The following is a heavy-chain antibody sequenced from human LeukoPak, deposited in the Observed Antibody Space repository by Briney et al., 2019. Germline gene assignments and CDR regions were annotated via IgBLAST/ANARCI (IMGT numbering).Heavy chain of an antibody. V-gene: IGHV3-33*06. Sequence: GGSLRLSCAASGFTFSSYGMHWVRQAPGKGLEWVAVIWYDGSNKYYADSVKGRFTISRDNSKNTLYLQMNSLRAEDTAVYYCAKDIQLGTSCYFSDYWGQGTLVTVSS. CDR1: GFTFSSYG. CDR3: AKDIQLGTSCYFSDY. J-gene: IGHJ4*02. CDR2: IWYDGSNK. D-gene: IGHD2-2*01.